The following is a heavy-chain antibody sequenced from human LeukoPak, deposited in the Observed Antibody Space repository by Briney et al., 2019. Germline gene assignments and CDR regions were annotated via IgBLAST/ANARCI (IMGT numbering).Heavy chain of an antibody. Sequence: GGSLRLSCAASGFTFSDYYMSWIRQAPGKVLEWVSYISSSGSTIYYADSVKGRFTISRDNAKNSLYLQMNSLRAEDTAVYYCAREEYSSSSHAFDIWGQGTMVTVSS. J-gene: IGHJ3*02. CDR3: AREEYSSSSHAFDI. V-gene: IGHV3-11*01. CDR2: ISSSGSTI. D-gene: IGHD6-6*01. CDR1: GFTFSDYY.